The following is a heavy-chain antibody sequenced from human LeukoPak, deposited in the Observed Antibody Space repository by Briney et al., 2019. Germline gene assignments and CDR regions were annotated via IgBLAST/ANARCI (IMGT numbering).Heavy chain of an antibody. CDR1: GGTFSSYA. J-gene: IGHJ4*02. V-gene: IGHV1-69*13. D-gene: IGHD2-2*01. Sequence: ASVKVSCKASGGTFSSYAISWVRQAPGQGLEWMGGIIPIFGTASYAQKFQGRVTITADESTSTAYMELSSLRSEDTAVYYCAREAPPVCSSTSCCDYWGQGTLVTVSS. CDR2: IIPIFGTA. CDR3: AREAPPVCSSTSCCDY.